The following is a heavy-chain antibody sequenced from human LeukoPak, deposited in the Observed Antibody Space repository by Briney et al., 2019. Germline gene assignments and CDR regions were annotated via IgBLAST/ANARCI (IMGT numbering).Heavy chain of an antibody. D-gene: IGHD2-8*01. CDR2: LYFSGST. J-gene: IGHJ5*02. Sequence: RSQTLSLTPTVSGDSLTSSDYCWASIRQPPGGGLGFVWCLYFSGSTSYNPSLNGRVTISVDTSKNQFSLNLYSMTDADTALYFCARHRSHHGWFDPWGKGTLVTVSS. CDR1: GDSLTSSDYC. V-gene: IGHV4-39*01. CDR3: ARHRSHHGWFDP.